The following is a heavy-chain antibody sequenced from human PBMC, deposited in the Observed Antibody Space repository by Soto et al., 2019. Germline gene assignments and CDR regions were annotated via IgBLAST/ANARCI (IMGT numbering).Heavy chain of an antibody. D-gene: IGHD6-6*01. Sequence: SETLSLTCTVSGGSISSYYWSWIRQPPGKGLEWIGYIYYSGSTNYNPSLKSRVTISVATSKNQFSLKLSSVTAADTAVYYCARVLAARASRDFDYWGQGTLVTVSS. J-gene: IGHJ4*02. CDR3: ARVLAARASRDFDY. V-gene: IGHV4-59*12. CDR2: IYYSGST. CDR1: GGSISSYY.